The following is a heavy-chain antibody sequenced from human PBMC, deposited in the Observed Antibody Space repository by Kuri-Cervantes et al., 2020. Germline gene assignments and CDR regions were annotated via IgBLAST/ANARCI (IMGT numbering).Heavy chain of an antibody. Sequence: GGSLRLSCAASGFGFRNYWMHWVRQAPGKGLVWVSRIKGDASEIFYADSVKGRFTVSRDNAKNMLYLQMNSLRVEDTALYHCARSDWFDPWGQGTLVTVSS. J-gene: IGHJ5*02. CDR1: GFGFRNYW. CDR3: ARSDWFDP. V-gene: IGHV3-74*01. CDR2: IKGDASEI.